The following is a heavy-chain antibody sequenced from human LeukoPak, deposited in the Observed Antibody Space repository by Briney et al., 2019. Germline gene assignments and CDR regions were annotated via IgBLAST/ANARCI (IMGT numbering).Heavy chain of an antibody. CDR3: ARISNDYRGNPFDY. Sequence: SETLSLTCTVSGGSISGYYWSWIRQPPGKGLEWIGFIHDSGSAYYNASLKSRVTISVDTSKNQLSLNLRSVAAADTAVYYCARISNDYRGNPFDYCGQGTLITVSP. D-gene: IGHD4-23*01. CDR2: IHDSGSA. CDR1: GGSISGYY. J-gene: IGHJ4*02. V-gene: IGHV4-59*01.